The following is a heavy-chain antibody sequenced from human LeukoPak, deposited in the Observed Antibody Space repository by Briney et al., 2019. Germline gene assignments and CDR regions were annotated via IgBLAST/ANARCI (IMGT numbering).Heavy chain of an antibody. Sequence: GGPLTLSCAASGFIFSSHVMSCLPQARGKALEGFAALIGRGGSTYYADSVKGRFTNSRDNSKNTLYLQMNSLRDEDTAVYYCAKEKLATNIYYYYYYMDVWGKGTTVTISS. CDR2: LIGRGGST. CDR3: AKEKLATNIYYYYYYMDV. D-gene: IGHD5-24*01. CDR1: GFIFSSHV. J-gene: IGHJ6*03. V-gene: IGHV3-23*01.